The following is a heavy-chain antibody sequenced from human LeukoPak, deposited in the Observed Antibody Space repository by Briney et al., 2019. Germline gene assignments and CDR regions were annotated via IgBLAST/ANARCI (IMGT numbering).Heavy chain of an antibody. Sequence: PGGSLRLSCAASGFTFSSYSMNWVRQAPGKGLEWVSYISSSSSTIYYADSVKGRFTISRDNAKNSLYLQMNSLRAEDTAVYYCARDRYNWKVGWFDPWGQGTQVTVSS. J-gene: IGHJ5*02. CDR3: ARDRYNWKVGWFDP. CDR2: ISSSSSTI. V-gene: IGHV3-48*04. CDR1: GFTFSSYS. D-gene: IGHD1-1*01.